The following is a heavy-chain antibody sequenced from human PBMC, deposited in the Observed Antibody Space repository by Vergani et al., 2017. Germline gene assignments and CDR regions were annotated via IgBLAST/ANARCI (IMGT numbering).Heavy chain of an antibody. CDR3: ALWQLARYYYYYMDV. Sequence: QVQLVQSGAEVKKPGSSVKVSCKASGGTFSSYAISWVRQAPGQGLEWMGGIIPIFGTANYAQKFQGRVTITADESTSTAYMELSSLRSEYTAVYDCALWQLARYYYYYMDVWGKGTTVTVSS. D-gene: IGHD6-6*01. V-gene: IGHV1-69*01. J-gene: IGHJ6*03. CDR2: IIPIFGTA. CDR1: GGTFSSYA.